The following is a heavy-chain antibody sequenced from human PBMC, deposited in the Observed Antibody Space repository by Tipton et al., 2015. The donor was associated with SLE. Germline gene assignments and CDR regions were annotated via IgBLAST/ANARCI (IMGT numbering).Heavy chain of an antibody. CDR3: ARASDYYYMAV. CDR1: GGSISSSSYY. Sequence: TLSLTCTVSGGSISSSSYYWGWIRQPPGKGLEGIGTIYYSGSTYYNPNLKSRVTISVDTSKNQFSLKLSSGTAADTAVYYCARASDYYYMAVWGKGTTVPFSS. J-gene: IGHJ6*03. V-gene: IGHV4-39*07. CDR2: IYYSGST.